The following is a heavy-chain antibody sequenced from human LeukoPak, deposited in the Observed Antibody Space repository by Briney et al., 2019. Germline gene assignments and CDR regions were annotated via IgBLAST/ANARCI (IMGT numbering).Heavy chain of an antibody. D-gene: IGHD6-6*01. V-gene: IGHV4-34*01. CDR2: INHSGST. J-gene: IGHJ3*02. CDR3: ARVLRGIAARPGTDAFDI. CDR1: GGSFSGYY. Sequence: XETLSLTCAVYGGSFSGYYWSWIRQPPGKGLEWIGEINHSGSTNYNPSLKSRVTISVDTSKNQFSLKLSSVTAADTAVYYCARVLRGIAARPGTDAFDIWGQGTMVTVSS.